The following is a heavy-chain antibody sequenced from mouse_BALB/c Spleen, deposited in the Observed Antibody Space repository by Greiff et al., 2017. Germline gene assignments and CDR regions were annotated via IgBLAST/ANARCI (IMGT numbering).Heavy chain of an antibody. CDR2: IDPSDSYT. V-gene: IGHV1-69*02. J-gene: IGHJ4*01. CDR1: GYTFTSYW. D-gene: IGHD2-2*01. CDR3: ARRIYYGYDCYAMDY. Sequence: VQLQQPGAELVKPGASVKLSCKASGYTFTSYWMHWVKQRPGQGLEWIGEIDPSDSYTNYNQKFKGKATLTVDKSSSTAYMQLSSLTSEDSAVYYFARRIYYGYDCYAMDYWGQGTSVTVSS.